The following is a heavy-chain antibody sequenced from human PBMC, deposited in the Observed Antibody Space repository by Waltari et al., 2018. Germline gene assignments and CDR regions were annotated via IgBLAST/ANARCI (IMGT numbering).Heavy chain of an antibody. CDR3: AKEGVGYCTRTSCCIGFDL. CDR1: GFSSTAYA. V-gene: IGHV3-23*01. J-gene: IGHJ5*02. D-gene: IGHD2-2*01. Sequence: EVQLLESGGGLSQPGGSLRLSWAASGFSSTAYAMSWVRQAPGKGLEWVSSISERGDSTYYADSVKGRVTTSRDNSKNTVYLQMSNVRSEDTAVYYCAKEGVGYCTRTSCCIGFDLWGQGTLVTVSS. CDR2: ISERGDST.